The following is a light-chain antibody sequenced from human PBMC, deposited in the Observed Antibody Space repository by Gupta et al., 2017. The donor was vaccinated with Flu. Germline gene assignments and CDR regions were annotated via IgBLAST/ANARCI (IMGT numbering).Light chain of an antibody. CDR3: QQYNNWPPRT. J-gene: IGKJ4*01. CDR1: QSVSSN. Sequence: ERATLACMASQSVSSNVSWYQQKPGQAPRLLIYGASTRATGIPARFSGSGSGTEFTLTISSLQSEDFAVYYCQQYNNWPPRTFGGGTKVEIK. CDR2: GAS. V-gene: IGKV3-15*01.